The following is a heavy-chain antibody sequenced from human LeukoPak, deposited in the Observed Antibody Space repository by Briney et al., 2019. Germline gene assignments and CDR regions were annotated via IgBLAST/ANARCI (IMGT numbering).Heavy chain of an antibody. D-gene: IGHD6-19*01. CDR1: AGSISSSSYY. CDR3: ARHDIAVAALDY. CDR2: IYYSGST. J-gene: IGHJ4*02. Sequence: PSETLSLTCTVSAGSISSSSYYWGWIRQPPGKGLEWIGSIYYSGSTYYNPSLKSRVTISVDTSKNQFSLKLSSVTAADTAVYYCARHDIAVAALDYWGQGTLVTVSS. V-gene: IGHV4-39*01.